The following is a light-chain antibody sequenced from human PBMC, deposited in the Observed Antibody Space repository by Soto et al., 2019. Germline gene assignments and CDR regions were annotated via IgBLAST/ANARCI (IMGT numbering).Light chain of an antibody. J-gene: IGKJ1*01. V-gene: IGKV3-20*01. CDR1: QIISSTY. CDR2: GAS. Sequence: EIVMTQSPATLSVSPGEGATLSCRASQIISSTYLGWYQQKPGQAPRLLIYGASSRATGIPDRFSGSGSGTDFTLTISRLEPEDFAVYYCQQYGSSPTFGQGTKVDI. CDR3: QQYGSSPT.